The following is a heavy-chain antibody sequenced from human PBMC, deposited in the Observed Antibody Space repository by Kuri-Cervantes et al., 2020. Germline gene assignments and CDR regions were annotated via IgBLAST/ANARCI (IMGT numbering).Heavy chain of an antibody. CDR2: ISYDGSNK. CDR1: GFTFSSYA. CDR3: ARRPSMVRGVSIVYYFDY. Sequence: GESLKISCAASGFTFSSYAMHWVRQAPGKGLEWVAVISYDGSNKYYADSVKGRFTISRDNSKNTLYLQMNSLRAEDTAVYYCARRPSMVRGVSIVYYFDYWGQGTLVTVSS. V-gene: IGHV3-30-3*01. J-gene: IGHJ4*02. D-gene: IGHD3-10*01.